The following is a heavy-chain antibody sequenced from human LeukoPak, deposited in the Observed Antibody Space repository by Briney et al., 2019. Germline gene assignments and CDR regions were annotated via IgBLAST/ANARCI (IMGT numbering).Heavy chain of an antibody. CDR2: VNYSGGT. J-gene: IGHJ4*02. Sequence: PSETLSLTCTVSGGSISSYYWSWIRQPPGKGLEWIGYVNYSGGTKFNPSLKSRVTISVDTSKNQFSLKLSSVTAADTAVYYCARHLADSAGYYYLDSWGQGTLVTVSS. CDR3: ARHLADSAGYYYLDS. V-gene: IGHV4-59*08. D-gene: IGHD3-22*01. CDR1: GGSISSYY.